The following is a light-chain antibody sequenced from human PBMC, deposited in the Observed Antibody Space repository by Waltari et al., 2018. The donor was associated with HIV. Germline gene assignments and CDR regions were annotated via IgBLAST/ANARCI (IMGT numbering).Light chain of an antibody. J-gene: IGLJ3*02. CDR2: ENN. CDR3: GTWDSSLSASV. V-gene: IGLV1-51*02. Sequence: QSVLTQSPSVSAAPGQKVPISCSGSSSNIGNNYVSWYQQFPGTAPKLLIYENNKRPSGIPDRFSGSKSGTSATLGITGLQTGDEANYYCGTWDSSLSASVFGGGTELTVL. CDR1: SSNIGNNY.